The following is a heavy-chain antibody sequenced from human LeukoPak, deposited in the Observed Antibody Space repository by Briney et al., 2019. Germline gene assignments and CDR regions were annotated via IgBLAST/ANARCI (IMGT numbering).Heavy chain of an antibody. CDR2: ISGDGGST. V-gene: IGHV3-43*02. J-gene: IGHJ6*03. CDR3: AKDRRTYYYYYMDV. Sequence: GGSLRLSCAASGFTFDDYAMHWVRQAPGKGLEWVSLISGDGGSTYYADSVKGRFTISRDNSKNSLCLQMNSLRTEDTALYYCAKDRRTYYYYYMDVWGKGTTVTVSS. CDR1: GFTFDDYA.